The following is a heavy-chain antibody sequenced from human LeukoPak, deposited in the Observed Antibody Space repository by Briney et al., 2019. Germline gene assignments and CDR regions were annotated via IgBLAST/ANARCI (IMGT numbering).Heavy chain of an antibody. J-gene: IGHJ3*02. V-gene: IGHV4-59*01. CDR3: ARADYGDHGTTFDI. CDR1: GASITSYF. Sequence: SSETLSLTCTVSGASITSYFWTWIRQPPGKGLDWIAYISYSGNTNYNPSLKSRVTISIDTYKNQFSLKLSSAIAADTAVYYCARADYGDHGTTFDIWGQGTMVTVSS. D-gene: IGHD4-17*01. CDR2: ISYSGNT.